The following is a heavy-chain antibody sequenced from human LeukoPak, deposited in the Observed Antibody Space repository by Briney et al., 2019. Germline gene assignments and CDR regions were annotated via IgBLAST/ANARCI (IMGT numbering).Heavy chain of an antibody. CDR3: AKDRAYSSGWFYDY. D-gene: IGHD6-19*01. CDR2: ISGSGGST. J-gene: IGHJ4*02. V-gene: IGHV3-23*01. Sequence: GGSLRLSCAASGFTFSSYAMSGVRQAPGKGLECVSAISGSGGSTYYADSVKGRFTISRDNSKNTLYLQMNSLRAEDTAVYYCAKDRAYSSGWFYDYWGQGTLVTASS. CDR1: GFTFSSYA.